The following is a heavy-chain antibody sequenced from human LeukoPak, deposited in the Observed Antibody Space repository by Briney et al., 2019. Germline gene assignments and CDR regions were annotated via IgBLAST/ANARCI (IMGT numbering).Heavy chain of an antibody. Sequence: PGMSLRLSCAASGFNFDDYAMHWVRQAPGKGLEWVSYISSSSSTRYYADSVKGRFTISRDNAKNSLYLQMNSLRAEDTAVYYCARDSSGNLIWGQGTLVTVSS. CDR1: GFNFDDYA. V-gene: IGHV3-48*01. CDR3: ARDSSGNLI. D-gene: IGHD3-22*01. CDR2: ISSSSSTR. J-gene: IGHJ4*02.